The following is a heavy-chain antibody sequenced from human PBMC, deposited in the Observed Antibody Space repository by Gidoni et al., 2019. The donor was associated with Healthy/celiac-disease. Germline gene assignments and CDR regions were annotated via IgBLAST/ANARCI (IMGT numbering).Heavy chain of an antibody. V-gene: IGHV1-18*01. CDR2: ISAYNGNT. J-gene: IGHJ6*02. CDR3: AREGGPHGGNSVDYYYYGMDV. CDR1: GYTFTSYG. Sequence: QVQLVQSGAEVKKPGASVKVSCKASGYTFTSYGISWVRQAPGQGLEWMGWISAYNGNTNYAQKLQGRVTMTTDTSTSTAYMELRSLRSDDTAVYYCAREGGPHGGNSVDYYYYGMDVWGQGTTVTVSS. D-gene: IGHD2-21*02.